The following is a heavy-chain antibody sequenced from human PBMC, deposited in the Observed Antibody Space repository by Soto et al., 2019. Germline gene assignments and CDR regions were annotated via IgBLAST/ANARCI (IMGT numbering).Heavy chain of an antibody. J-gene: IGHJ2*01. CDR3: TRRGVAGSDLPLDL. V-gene: IGHV3-11*06. CDR1: GFTFRDYY. Sequence: QVQLVESGGGLVNPGGSLRLSCTASGFTFRDYYVSWIRQAPGKGLEWISYISSSGRYTCYADSVKGRFTISRDNAHNSLYLDMGRLRAEETALSFCTRRGVAGSDLPLDLWGSGTLVTVSS. D-gene: IGHD6-19*01. CDR2: ISSSGRYT.